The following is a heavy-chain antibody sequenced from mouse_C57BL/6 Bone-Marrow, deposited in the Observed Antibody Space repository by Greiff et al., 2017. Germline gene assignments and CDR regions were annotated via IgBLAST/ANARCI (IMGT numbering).Heavy chain of an antibody. CDR1: GYAFSSYW. Sequence: VKLLESGAELVKPGASVKISCKASGYAFSSYWMNWVKQRPGKGLEWIGQIYPGDGDTNYNGKFKGKATLTADKSSSTAYMQLSSLTSEDSAVYFCASFYPFAYWGQGTLVTVSA. CDR3: ASFYPFAY. D-gene: IGHD2-3*01. V-gene: IGHV1-80*01. CDR2: IYPGDGDT. J-gene: IGHJ3*01.